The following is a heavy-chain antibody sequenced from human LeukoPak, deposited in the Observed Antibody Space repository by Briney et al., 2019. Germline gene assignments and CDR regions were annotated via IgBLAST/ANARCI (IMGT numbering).Heavy chain of an antibody. V-gene: IGHV4-34*01. CDR2: INHSGST. Sequence: SETLSLTCAVYGGSFSGYYWSWIRQPPGKGLEWIGEINHSGSTNYNPSLKSRVTISVDTSKNQFSLKLSSVTAADTAVYYCARGYCTNGVCHFDYWGQGTLVTVSS. CDR3: ARGYCTNGVCHFDY. J-gene: IGHJ4*02. CDR1: GGSFSGYY. D-gene: IGHD2-8*01.